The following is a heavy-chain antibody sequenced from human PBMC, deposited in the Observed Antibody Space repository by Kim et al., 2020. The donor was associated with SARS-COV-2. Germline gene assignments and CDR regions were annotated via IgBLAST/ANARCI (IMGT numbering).Heavy chain of an antibody. CDR1: GYTFTGYY. D-gene: IGHD2-2*01. CDR2: VNPNSGST. J-gene: IGHJ4*02. V-gene: IGHV1-2*02. Sequence: ASVKVSCKASGYTFTGYYLHWVRQAPGQGLEWMGWVNPNSGSTDTAQKFQGRVTMTGDTSISTAFMDLNSLKSEDTAIYYCARARYCSSTNCYYFDFWGQGTLDTVSS. CDR3: ARARYCSSTNCYYFDF.